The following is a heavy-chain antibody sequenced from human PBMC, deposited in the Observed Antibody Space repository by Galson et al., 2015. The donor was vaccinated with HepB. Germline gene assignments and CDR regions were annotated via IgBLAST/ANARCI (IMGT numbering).Heavy chain of an antibody. CDR3: ARDPPHYYGSGSSANDAFDI. V-gene: IGHV3-30*04. J-gene: IGHJ3*02. CDR1: GFTFSSYA. Sequence: SLRLSCAASGFTFSSYAMHWVRQAPGKGLEWVAVISYDGSNKYYADSVKGRFTISRDNSKNTLYLQMNSLRAEDTAVCYCARDPPHYYGSGSSANDAFDIWGQGTMVTVSS. D-gene: IGHD3-10*01. CDR2: ISYDGSNK.